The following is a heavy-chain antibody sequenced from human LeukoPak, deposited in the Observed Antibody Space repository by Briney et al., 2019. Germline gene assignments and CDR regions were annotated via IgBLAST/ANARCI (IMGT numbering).Heavy chain of an antibody. J-gene: IGHJ6*02. CDR3: ARDRRSSWSYYYYYGMDV. CDR2: IYYSGST. CDR1: GGSTIRSL. V-gene: IGHV4-59*01. D-gene: IGHD6-13*01. Sequence: SGTLSLTCIVSGGSTIRSLWSWIRQPPGRGVGWIGHIYYSGSTNYNPSLKSRVTISVDTSKNQFSLKLSSVTAAETAVYYCARDRRSSWSYYYYYGMDVWGQGTTVTVSS.